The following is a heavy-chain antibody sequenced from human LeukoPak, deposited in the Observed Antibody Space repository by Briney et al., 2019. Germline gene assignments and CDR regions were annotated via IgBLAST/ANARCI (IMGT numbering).Heavy chain of an antibody. D-gene: IGHD1-1*01. Sequence: PVGSLRLSCAASGLSISDNYMSWVRQAPGKGLEWVSIIHSGGNIYYADSVKGRFTISRDNSKNTLYLQMNSLRAEDTAVYYCARDRGYAMDVWGQGTTVTVSS. V-gene: IGHV3-53*01. CDR2: IHSGGNI. CDR1: GLSISDNY. J-gene: IGHJ6*02. CDR3: ARDRGYAMDV.